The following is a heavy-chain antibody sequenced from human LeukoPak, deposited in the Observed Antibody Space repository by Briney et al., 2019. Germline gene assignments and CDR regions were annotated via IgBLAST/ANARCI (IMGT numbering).Heavy chain of an antibody. D-gene: IGHD6-19*01. J-gene: IGHJ4*02. V-gene: IGHV1-2*02. Sequence: VASVKVSCKASGYTFTGYYMHWVRQAPGQGLEWMGWINPNSGGTNYAQKFQGGVTMTRDTSISTAYMELSRLRSDDTAVYYCAREGSSSGWYNYWGQGTLVTVSS. CDR1: GYTFTGYY. CDR3: AREGSSSGWYNY. CDR2: INPNSGGT.